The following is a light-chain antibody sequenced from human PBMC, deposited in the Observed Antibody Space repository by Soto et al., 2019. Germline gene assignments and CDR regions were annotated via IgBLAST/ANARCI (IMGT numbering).Light chain of an antibody. CDR2: GNS. V-gene: IGLV1-40*01. J-gene: IGLJ2*01. Sequence: QSVLTQPPSVSGAPGQRVTISCTGSSSNSGAGYDVHWYQQLPGTAPKLLIYGNSNRPSGVPDRFSGSKSGTSASLAITGLQAEDEADYYCQSYDSSLSASGVVFGGGTKLTVL. CDR1: SSNSGAGYD. CDR3: QSYDSSLSASGVV.